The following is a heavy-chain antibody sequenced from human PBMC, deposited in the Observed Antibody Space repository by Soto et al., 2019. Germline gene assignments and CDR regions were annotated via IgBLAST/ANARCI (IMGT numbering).Heavy chain of an antibody. CDR3: ARLIIPTVMTRKSSSGTDV. Sequence: SETLSLTCTVSGGSISSGGYYWSWIRQHPGKGLEWIGYIYYSGSTYYNPSLKSRVTISVDTSKNQFSLKLSSVTAADTAVYYCARLIIPTVMTRKSSSGTDVPGPAPTVTVFS. CDR2: IYYSGST. J-gene: IGHJ6*02. CDR1: GGSISSGGYY. V-gene: IGHV4-31*03. D-gene: IGHD1-26*01.